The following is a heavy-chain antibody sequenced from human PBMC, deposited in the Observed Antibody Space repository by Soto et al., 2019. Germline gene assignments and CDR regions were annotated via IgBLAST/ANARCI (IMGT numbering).Heavy chain of an antibody. D-gene: IGHD6-13*01. CDR2: ISGTGDTT. J-gene: IGHJ4*02. Sequence: PGGSLRLSCAASGFTFDSYAMNWVRQAPGKGLEWVSAISGTGDTTYYADSVKGRFTISRDNSKNTLYLQMNSLRAEDTAVYYCAKDYTGSWYYFDYWGQGTLVTVS. CDR3: AKDYTGSWYYFDY. CDR1: GFTFDSYA. V-gene: IGHV3-23*01.